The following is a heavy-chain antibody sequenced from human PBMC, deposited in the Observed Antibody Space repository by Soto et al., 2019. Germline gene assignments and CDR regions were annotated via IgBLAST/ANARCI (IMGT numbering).Heavy chain of an antibody. V-gene: IGHV1-18*01. Sequence: QVQLVQSGAEVKKPGASVRVSCKASGYTFDSYGLNWVRQAPGQGLEWMGWISTHTGNTDYPQRFQGRDTMTTDKSTSNGFLGLRGLTSGDPGVYYCVRDGSVSSGSFGGYWGQGTLGSVSS. CDR2: ISTHTGNT. D-gene: IGHD3-10*01. CDR1: GYTFDSYG. J-gene: IGHJ4*02. CDR3: VRDGSVSSGSFGGY.